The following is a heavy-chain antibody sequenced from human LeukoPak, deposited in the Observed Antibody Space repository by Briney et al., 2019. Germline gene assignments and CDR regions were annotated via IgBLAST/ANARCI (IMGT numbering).Heavy chain of an antibody. J-gene: IGHJ5*02. V-gene: IGHV4-59*01. CDR2: IYYSGST. D-gene: IGHD2-8*01. CDR3: ARTGMLSNWFDP. CDR1: GGSISSYY. Sequence: SETLSLTCTVSGGSISSYYWSWIRQAPGKGLEWIGYIYYSGSTNYNPSLKSRVTISVDTSKNQFSLKLSSVTAADTAVYYCARTGMLSNWFDPWGQGTLVTVSS.